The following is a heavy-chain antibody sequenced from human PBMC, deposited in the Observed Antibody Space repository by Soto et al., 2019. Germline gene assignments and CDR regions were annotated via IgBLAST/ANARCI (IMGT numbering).Heavy chain of an antibody. CDR1: GGSISRYF. CDR2: IYYSGST. CDR3: ARGERSRGWRAYYGMDV. J-gene: IGHJ6*02. Sequence: PSETLYLTCIVSGGSISRYFWSWIRQPPGKGLEWIGYIYYSGSTNYNPSLKSRVTISVDTSKNQFSLKLSSVTAADTAVYYCARGERSRGWRAYYGMDVWGQGTTVTV. D-gene: IGHD6-19*01. V-gene: IGHV4-59*01.